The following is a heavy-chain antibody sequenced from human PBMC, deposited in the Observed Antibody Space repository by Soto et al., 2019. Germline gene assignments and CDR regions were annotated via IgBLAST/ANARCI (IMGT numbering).Heavy chain of an antibody. CDR3: AKDPPTTGTTFDY. CDR1: GFTFSSFA. CDR2: INKSGGST. V-gene: IGHV3-23*01. D-gene: IGHD1-1*01. J-gene: IGHJ4*02. Sequence: PGGSLRLSCAASGFTFSSFAMSWVRRAPGKGLEWVSTINKSGGSTYYADSVKGRFTISRDNSKNMLFLQINGLRAEDTAVYYCAKDPPTTGTTFDYWGRGTLVTVSS.